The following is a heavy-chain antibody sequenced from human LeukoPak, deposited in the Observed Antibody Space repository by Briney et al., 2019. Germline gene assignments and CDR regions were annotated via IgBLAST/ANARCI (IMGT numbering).Heavy chain of an antibody. CDR3: ARPITDSSGYLHAFDI. CDR2: IYPGDSDS. D-gene: IGHD3-22*01. Sequence: GESLKISCKGSGYTFFTYWIAWVRQMPGKGLEWMGIIYPGDSDSRYSPSFQGQVTISADKSISTAYLQWSSLKASDTAMYYCARPITDSSGYLHAFDIWGQGTMVTVSS. V-gene: IGHV5-51*01. CDR1: GYTFFTYW. J-gene: IGHJ3*02.